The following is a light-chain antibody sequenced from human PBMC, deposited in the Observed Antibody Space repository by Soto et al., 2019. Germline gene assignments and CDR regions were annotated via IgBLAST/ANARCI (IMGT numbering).Light chain of an antibody. CDR2: AAS. Sequence: DIQLTQSPSLLSASVGDRVTITCRASQGISSYLAWYQQKPGKAPKLLIYAASTLQSGVPSRFSGSGSGTDFTLTISSLQPEDFATYYCQQSYSTPITFGQGTRLEIK. CDR3: QQSYSTPIT. V-gene: IGKV1-39*01. J-gene: IGKJ5*01. CDR1: QGISSY.